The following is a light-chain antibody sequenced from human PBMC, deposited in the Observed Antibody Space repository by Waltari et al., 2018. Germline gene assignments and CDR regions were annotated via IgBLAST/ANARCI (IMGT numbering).Light chain of an antibody. V-gene: IGLV3-25*03. J-gene: IGLJ3*02. CDR1: ALPKQY. CDR2: KDT. Sequence: SYELTQSPSVSVSPGQTARITCSGDALPKQYAYWYQQKPGQAPVLVMYKDTERPSGIPERFSGSSSGTTVTLTIKGVQAEDEADYYCESTDNSDTWVFGGGTKLTVL. CDR3: ESTDNSDTWV.